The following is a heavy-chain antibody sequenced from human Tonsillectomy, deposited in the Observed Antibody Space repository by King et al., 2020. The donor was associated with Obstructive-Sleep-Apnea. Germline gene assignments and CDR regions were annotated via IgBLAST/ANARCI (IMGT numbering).Heavy chain of an antibody. J-gene: IGHJ4*02. CDR3: AKEYSSSWSDDY. CDR2: IGPSDSDT. D-gene: IGHD6-13*01. Sequence: VQLVQSGAEVKKPGESLRISCQGSGYSFSSYYITWVRQMPGKGLEWMGRIGPSDSDTNYSPAFQGHVTISVDKSINTAYLQWSSLKASDTAMYYCAKEYSSSWSDDYWGQGTLVTVSS. CDR1: GYSFSSYY. V-gene: IGHV5-10-1*01.